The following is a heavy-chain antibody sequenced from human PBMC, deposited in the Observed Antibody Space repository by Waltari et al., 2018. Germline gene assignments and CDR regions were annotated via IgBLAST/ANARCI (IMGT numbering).Heavy chain of an antibody. D-gene: IGHD1-26*01. CDR2: ISRGATGGKII. Sequence: QVQLVESGGGLVKPGGSLRLSCAASGFIFSDYYMSWIRQAPGKGLGWVSYISRGATGGKIIFYADSVKGRFTISRDDAEDSLYLQTNSLRAEDTAMYYCARVVVGANEWKFDFWGRGTLVTVSS. CDR1: GFIFSDYY. V-gene: IGHV3-11*01. CDR3: ARVVVGANEWKFDF. J-gene: IGHJ2*01.